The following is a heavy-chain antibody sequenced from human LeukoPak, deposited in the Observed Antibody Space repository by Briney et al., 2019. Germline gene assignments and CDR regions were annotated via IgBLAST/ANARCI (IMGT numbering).Heavy chain of an antibody. J-gene: IGHJ4*02. CDR2: IYYSGST. CDR3: ARVTGYMIEDYFDY. CDR1: GGSFSGSY. D-gene: IGHD3-22*01. V-gene: IGHV4-59*01. Sequence: SETLSLTCTVYGGSFSGSYWSWIRQPPGKGLEWIGYIYYSGSTNYNPSLKSRVTISVDTSKNQFSLRLRSVTAADTAVYYCARVTGYMIEDYFDYWGQGTLVTVSS.